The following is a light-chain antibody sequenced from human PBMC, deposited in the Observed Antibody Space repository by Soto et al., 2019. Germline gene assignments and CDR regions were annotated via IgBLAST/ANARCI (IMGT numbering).Light chain of an antibody. J-gene: IGKJ2*01. CDR2: APS. CDR3: QQCYSTPYI. Sequence: DIQMTQSPSSLSASVGDRVTITCRASQSISSYLNWYQQKPGKAPKLLIYAPSSLQSGVPSRFSCSGSGTDFTLTISSLQPEDFATYYCQQCYSTPYIFGHGTKLEIK. V-gene: IGKV1-39*01. CDR1: QSISSY.